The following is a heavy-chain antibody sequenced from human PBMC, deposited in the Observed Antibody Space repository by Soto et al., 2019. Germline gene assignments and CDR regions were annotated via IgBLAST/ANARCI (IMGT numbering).Heavy chain of an antibody. CDR2: ITSNGDNT. CDR1: GFTFSNFA. Sequence: VGSLRLSCSASGFTFSNFAMHWVRQAPGKGLEYVSGITSNGDNTYHADSVQGRFTISRDNSKSTLYLQMTSLRVEDTAVYYCVKGNQLLRYYFDYWGRGALVTVSS. V-gene: IGHV3-64D*06. J-gene: IGHJ4*02. D-gene: IGHD2-2*01. CDR3: VKGNQLLRYYFDY.